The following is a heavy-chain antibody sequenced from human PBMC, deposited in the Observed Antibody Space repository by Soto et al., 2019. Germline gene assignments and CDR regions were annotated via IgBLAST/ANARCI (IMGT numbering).Heavy chain of an antibody. CDR2: IYYSGST. Sequence: QLQLQESGPGLVKPSETLSLTCTVSGGSISSSSYYWGWIRQPPGKGLEWIGSIYYSGSTYYNPSLMSLVTISVDTFKFQFSLKRGSVAAADTAVYYCAKLVGDIVVLVSRFDAFDIWGQGTMVTVSS. CDR1: GGSISSSSYY. V-gene: IGHV4-39*01. D-gene: IGHD2-15*01. J-gene: IGHJ3*02. CDR3: AKLVGDIVVLVSRFDAFDI.